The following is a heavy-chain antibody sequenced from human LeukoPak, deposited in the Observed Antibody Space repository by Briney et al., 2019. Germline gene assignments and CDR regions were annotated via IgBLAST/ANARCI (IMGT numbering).Heavy chain of an antibody. CDR1: GGSISSYY. Sequence: SETLSLTYTVSGGSISSYYWSWIRQPPGKGLEWIGRIFTSGIISGNTNYNPSLESRVTMSVDASKNQFSLKLTSVTAADTAIYYCARDRYYYDTSGYFSAFETWGQGTMVTVSS. CDR3: ARDRYYYDTSGYFSAFET. V-gene: IGHV4-4*07. CDR2: IFTSGIISGNT. D-gene: IGHD3-22*01. J-gene: IGHJ3*02.